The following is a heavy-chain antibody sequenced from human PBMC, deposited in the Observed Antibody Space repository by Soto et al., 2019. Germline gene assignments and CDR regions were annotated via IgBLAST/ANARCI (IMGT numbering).Heavy chain of an antibody. CDR2: IGAGSDGI. Sequence: GGSLRLSCAASGFTFSIYAVAWIRQTPGKGLEWVSVIGAGSDGIQYVDSVKGRFSISRDNSKNTLYLHMNSLRAEDTAIYYCAKYSTSGPSRFFDLWGQGTLVTVSS. V-gene: IGHV3-23*01. J-gene: IGHJ4*02. D-gene: IGHD5-12*01. CDR3: AKYSTSGPSRFFDL. CDR1: GFTFSIYA.